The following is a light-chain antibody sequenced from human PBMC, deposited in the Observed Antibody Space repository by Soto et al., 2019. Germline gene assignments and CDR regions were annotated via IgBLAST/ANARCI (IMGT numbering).Light chain of an antibody. Sequence: EIVMTQSPATLSVSPGERATLSCRASQSVSSNLAWYQQKPGQAPRLLIYGASTRATGIPARFSGSGSGTEFTLTISSLQSEDFTVYYCQQYNNWPPGFGQVRLLE. J-gene: IGKJ5*01. CDR2: GAS. CDR1: QSVSSN. CDR3: QQYNNWPPG. V-gene: IGKV3-15*01.